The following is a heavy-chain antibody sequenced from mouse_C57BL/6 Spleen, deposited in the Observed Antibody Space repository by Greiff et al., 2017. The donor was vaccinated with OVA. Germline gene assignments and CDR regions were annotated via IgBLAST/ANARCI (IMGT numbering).Heavy chain of an antibody. J-gene: IGHJ2*01. D-gene: IGHD2-14*01. V-gene: IGHV1-42*01. Sequence: EVQLQQSGPELVKPGASVKISCKASGYSFTGYYMNWVKQSPEKSLEWIGEINPSTGGTTYNQKFKAKATLTVDKSSSTAYMQLKSLTSEDSAVYYCARKYAYYFDYWGQGTTLTVSS. CDR2: INPSTGGT. CDR3: ARKYAYYFDY. CDR1: GYSFTGYY.